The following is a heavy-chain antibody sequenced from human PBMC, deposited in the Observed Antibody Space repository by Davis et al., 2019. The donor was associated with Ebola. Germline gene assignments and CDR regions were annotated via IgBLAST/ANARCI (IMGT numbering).Heavy chain of an antibody. Sequence: SETLSLTCAVYGGSFSGYYWSWIRQPPGKGLEWIGEINHSGSTNYNPSLKSRVTISVDTSKNQFSLKLSSVTAADTAVYYCARGSGSGGYWGQGTLVTDSS. CDR2: INHSGST. D-gene: IGHD1-26*01. CDR1: GGSFSGYY. J-gene: IGHJ4*02. CDR3: ARGSGSGGY. V-gene: IGHV4-34*01.